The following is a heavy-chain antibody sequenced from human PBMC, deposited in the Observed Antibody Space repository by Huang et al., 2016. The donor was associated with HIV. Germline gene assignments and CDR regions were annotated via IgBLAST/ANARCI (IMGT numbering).Heavy chain of an antibody. Sequence: EGQLVESGGGLVQPGGSLRLSCAASGFTFSSHGMSWVRQAPGKGLEWVASIKQDGSETDYVDSVKGRFTISRDNAENSLSLQMNRLRAEDTAVYYCAREADSSTWYVAYNWFDPWGQGTLVTVSS. D-gene: IGHD6-13*01. J-gene: IGHJ5*02. CDR1: GFTFSSHG. V-gene: IGHV3-7*01. CDR3: AREADSSTWYVAYNWFDP. CDR2: IKQDGSET.